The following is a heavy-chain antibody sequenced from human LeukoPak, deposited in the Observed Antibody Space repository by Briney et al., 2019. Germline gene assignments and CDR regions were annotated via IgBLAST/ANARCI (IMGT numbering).Heavy chain of an antibody. CDR3: ARRGELGNFDY. Sequence: ASVKVSCKASGYTFTDYYMRWVRQAPGQGLEWMGWINPKSGGTNYAQKFQGRVTMTRDTSISTAYMELSRLRSDDTAVYYCARRGELGNFDYWGQGTLVTVSS. J-gene: IGHJ4*02. CDR2: INPKSGGT. V-gene: IGHV1-2*02. D-gene: IGHD7-27*01. CDR1: GYTFTDYY.